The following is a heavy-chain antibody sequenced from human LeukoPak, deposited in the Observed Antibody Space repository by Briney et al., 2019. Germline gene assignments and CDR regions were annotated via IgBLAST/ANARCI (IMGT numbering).Heavy chain of an antibody. CDR1: GGSFSGYY. CDR2: INHSGST. J-gene: IGHJ4*02. V-gene: IGHV4-34*01. Sequence: SETLSLTCAVYGGSFSGYYWSWIRQPPGKGLEWIGEINHSGSTNYNPSLKSRVTISVDTSKNQFSLKLSSVTAADTAVYYCARARHDYGGRNFDYWGQGTLVTVSS. D-gene: IGHD4-23*01. CDR3: ARARHDYGGRNFDY.